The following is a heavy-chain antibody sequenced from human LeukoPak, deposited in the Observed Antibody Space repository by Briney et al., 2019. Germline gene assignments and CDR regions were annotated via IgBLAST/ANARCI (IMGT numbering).Heavy chain of an antibody. D-gene: IGHD3-16*01. Sequence: PSETPSLTCGVSGYSISSGYYWGWIRQPPGKGLEWIGSIYHSGSTYYHPSLKSRVTISVDTSKNQFSLRLSSVTAADTAVYYCARVGGPFDIWGQGPMVTVSS. CDR2: IYHSGST. CDR3: ARVGGPFDI. V-gene: IGHV4-38-2*01. CDR1: GYSISSGYY. J-gene: IGHJ3*02.